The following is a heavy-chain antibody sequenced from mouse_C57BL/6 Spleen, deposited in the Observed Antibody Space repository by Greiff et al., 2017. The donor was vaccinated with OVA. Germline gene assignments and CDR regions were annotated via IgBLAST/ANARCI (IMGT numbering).Heavy chain of an antibody. D-gene: IGHD4-1*01. V-gene: IGHV1-55*01. CDR3: AAGTGYFGD. CDR1: GYTFTSYW. Sequence: QVQLQQPGAELVKPGASVKLSCKASGYTFTSYWITWVKQRPGQGLEWIGDIYPGSGSTNFNEKFKSKATLTVDTSSSTAYMQLSSLTSEDSAVYYCAAGTGYFGDWGQGTTLTVSS. J-gene: IGHJ2*01. CDR2: IYPGSGST.